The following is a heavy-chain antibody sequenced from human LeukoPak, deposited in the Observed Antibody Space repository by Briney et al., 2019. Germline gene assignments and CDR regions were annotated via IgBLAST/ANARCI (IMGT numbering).Heavy chain of an antibody. V-gene: IGHV3-53*01. J-gene: IGHJ4*02. CDR3: AREAPGGEGDYFDY. D-gene: IGHD3-16*01. CDR2: IYSGGST. CDR1: GGSISSGGYY. Sequence: PSETLSLTCTVSGGSISSGGYYWSWVRQAPGKGLEWVSIIYSGGSTDYADSVKGRFTISRDNSKNTLYLQMNSLRAEDTAVYYCAREAPGGEGDYFDYWGQGTLVTVSS.